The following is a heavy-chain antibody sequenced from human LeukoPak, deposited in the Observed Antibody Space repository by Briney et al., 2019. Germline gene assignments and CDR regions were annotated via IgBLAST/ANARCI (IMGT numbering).Heavy chain of an antibody. V-gene: IGHV3-48*01. CDR3: ARDQRGNWNDTPRY. D-gene: IGHD1-1*01. CDR2: ISSSSSTI. Sequence: GGSLRLSCAASGFTFSSYSMNWVRQAPGKGLEWVSYISSSSSTIYYADSVKGRFTISRDNAKNSLYLQMNSLRAEDTGIYYCARDQRGNWNDTPRYWGQGTLVTVSS. CDR1: GFTFSSYS. J-gene: IGHJ4*02.